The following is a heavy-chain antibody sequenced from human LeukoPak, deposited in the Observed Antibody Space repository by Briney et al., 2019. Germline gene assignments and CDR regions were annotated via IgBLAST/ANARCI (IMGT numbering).Heavy chain of an antibody. V-gene: IGHV4-31*03. CDR1: GGSISSGGYY. J-gene: IGHJ5*02. CDR3: ARYSSGWYGA. CDR2: IYYSGST. Sequence: SETLSLTCTVSGGSISSGGYYWSWIRQHPGKGLEWIGYIYYSGSTYYNPSLKSRVTISVDTSKNQFSLKLSSVTAADTAVYYCARYSSGWYGAWGQGTPVTVSS. D-gene: IGHD6-19*01.